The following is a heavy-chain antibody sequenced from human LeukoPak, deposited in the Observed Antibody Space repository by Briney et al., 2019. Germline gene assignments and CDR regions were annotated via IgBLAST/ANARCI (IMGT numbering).Heavy chain of an antibody. J-gene: IGHJ5*02. Sequence: PSETLSLTCTVSGGSISSYYWSWIRQPAGKGLEWIGLISASGSTNYNPSLKSRVTMSVDTSKNQFSLKLTSVTAADTAVYHCARDLIIPPYNWFDPWGQGTLVTVSS. CDR1: GGSISSYY. D-gene: IGHD2/OR15-2a*01. CDR2: ISASGST. V-gene: IGHV4-4*07. CDR3: ARDLIIPPYNWFDP.